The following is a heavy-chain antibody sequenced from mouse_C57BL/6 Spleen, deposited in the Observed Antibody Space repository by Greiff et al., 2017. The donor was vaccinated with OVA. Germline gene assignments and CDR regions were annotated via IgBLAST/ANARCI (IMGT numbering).Heavy chain of an antibody. CDR2: ISDGGSYT. J-gene: IGHJ1*03. CDR1: GFTFSSYA. D-gene: IGHD1-1*01. Sequence: EVHLVESGGGLVKPGGSLKLSCAASGFTFSSYAMSWVRQTPEKRLEWVATISDGGSYTYYPDNVKGRFTISRDNAKNNLYLQMSHLKSEDTAMYYCARDRGYYGSSQHSYWYFDVWGTGTTVTVSS. CDR3: ARDRGYYGSSQHSYWYFDV. V-gene: IGHV5-4*01.